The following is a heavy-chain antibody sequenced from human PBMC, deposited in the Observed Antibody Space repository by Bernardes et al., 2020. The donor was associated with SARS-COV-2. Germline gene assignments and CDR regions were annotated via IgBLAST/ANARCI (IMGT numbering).Heavy chain of an antibody. CDR2: ISSTSSTI. CDR1: GFTFSSYT. J-gene: IGHJ3*02. V-gene: IGHV3-48*04. CDR3: ARVWDSFYDSVWGSYFGAFDI. Sequence: GGSLRLSCAASGFTFSSYTMNWVRQAPGKGLEWVSYISSTSSTIYYADSMKGRFTISRDNAKNSLYLQMNSLRAEDTAVYYCARVWDSFYDSVWGSYFGAFDIWGQGTMVTVSS. D-gene: IGHD3-16*01.